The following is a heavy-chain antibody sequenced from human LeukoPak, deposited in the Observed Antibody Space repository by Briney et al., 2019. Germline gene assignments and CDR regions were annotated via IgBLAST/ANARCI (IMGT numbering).Heavy chain of an antibody. J-gene: IGHJ6*02. CDR2: IIPIFGTA. V-gene: IGHV1-69*05. CDR1: GGTFSSYA. D-gene: IGHD3-22*01. CDR3: AREGYYDSSGYSDYYYYGMDV. Sequence: SVKVSCKASGGTFSSYAISWVRQAPGQGLEWMGGIIPIFGTANYAQKLQGRVTMTTDTSTSTAYMELRSLRSDDTAVYYCAREGYYDSSGYSDYYYYGMDVWGQGTTVTVSS.